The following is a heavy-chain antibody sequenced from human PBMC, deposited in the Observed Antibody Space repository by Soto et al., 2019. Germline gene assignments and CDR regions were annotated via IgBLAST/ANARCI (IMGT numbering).Heavy chain of an antibody. J-gene: IGHJ4*02. D-gene: IGHD2-2*01. CDR3: ARGLGVVPAAIFMFDY. Sequence: AASVKVSCKASGYTFTGYYMHWVRQAPGQGLEWMGWINPNSGGTNYAQKFQGWVTMTRDTSISTAYMELSRLRSDDTAVYYCARGLGVVPAAIFMFDYWGQGTLVTVSS. CDR2: INPNSGGT. CDR1: GYTFTGYY. V-gene: IGHV1-2*04.